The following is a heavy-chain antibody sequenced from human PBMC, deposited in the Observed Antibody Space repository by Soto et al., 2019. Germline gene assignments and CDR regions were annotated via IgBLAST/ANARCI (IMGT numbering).Heavy chain of an antibody. V-gene: IGHV4-39*01. D-gene: IGHD6-13*01. CDR1: GGSISSSSYY. CDR2: IYYSGST. CDR3: ARLSSSWHPNFDY. J-gene: IGHJ4*02. Sequence: PSETLSLTCTVSGGSISSSSYYWGWIRQPPGKGLEWIGSIYYSGSTYYNPSLKSRVTISVDTSKNQFSLKLSSVTAADTAVYYCARLSSSWHPNFDYWGQGTLVTVSS.